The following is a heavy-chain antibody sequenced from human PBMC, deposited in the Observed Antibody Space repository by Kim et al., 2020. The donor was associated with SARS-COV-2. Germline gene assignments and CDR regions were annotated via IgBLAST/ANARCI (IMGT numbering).Heavy chain of an antibody. D-gene: IGHD3-22*01. V-gene: IGHV3-49*04. Sequence: GGSLRLSCTASGFTFGDYAMSWVRQAPGKGLEWVGFIRSKAYGGTTEYAASVKGRFTISRDDSKSIAYLQMNSLKTEDTAVYYCTRVVVDDSSGYYDDAFDIWGQGTMVTVSS. CDR3: TRVVVDDSSGYYDDAFDI. CDR2: IRSKAYGGTT. CDR1: GFTFGDYA. J-gene: IGHJ3*02.